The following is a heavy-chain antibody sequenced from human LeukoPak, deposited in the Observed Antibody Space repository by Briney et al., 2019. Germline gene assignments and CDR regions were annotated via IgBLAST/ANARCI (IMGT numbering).Heavy chain of an antibody. CDR3: ARQDYGDPDAFDI. CDR2: IYYSGST. Sequence: SQTLSLTCTVSGGSISSGSYYWSWIRQPAGKGLEWIGSIYYSGSTYYNPSLKSRVTISVDTSKNQFSLKLSSVTAADTAVYYCARQDYGDPDAFDIWGQGTMVTVSS. D-gene: IGHD4-17*01. J-gene: IGHJ3*02. V-gene: IGHV4-30-2*03. CDR1: GGSISSGSYY.